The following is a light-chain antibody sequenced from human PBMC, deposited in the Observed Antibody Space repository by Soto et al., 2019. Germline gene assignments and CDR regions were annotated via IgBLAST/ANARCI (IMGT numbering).Light chain of an antibody. CDR3: QQYNNWPPPLT. CDR2: GAS. J-gene: IGKJ4*01. Sequence: EIVMTQPPATLSVSPGERATLSCRASQSVSSSLAWYQQKPGQAPRLLIYGASTRATGIPARFSGSGSGTEFTLTISSLQSEDFAVYYCQQYNNWPPPLTFGGGTKVEIK. CDR1: QSVSSS. V-gene: IGKV3-15*01.